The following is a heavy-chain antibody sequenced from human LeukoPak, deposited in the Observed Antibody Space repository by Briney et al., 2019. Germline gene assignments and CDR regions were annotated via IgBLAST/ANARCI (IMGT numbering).Heavy chain of an antibody. CDR2: INPNSGGT. CDR3: ARGYYDSSDFEYFHH. J-gene: IGHJ1*01. Sequence: GSSVKVSCKASGGTFSSYAISWVRQAPGQGLEWMGWINPNSGGTNYAQKFQGRVTMTRDTSINTAYMELSRLTSDDTAVFYCARGYYDSSDFEYFHHWGQGTLVTVSS. CDR1: GGTFSSYA. V-gene: IGHV1-2*02. D-gene: IGHD3-22*01.